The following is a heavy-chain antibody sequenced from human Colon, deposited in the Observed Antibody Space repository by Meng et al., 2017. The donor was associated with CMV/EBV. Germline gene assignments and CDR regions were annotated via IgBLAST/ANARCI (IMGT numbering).Heavy chain of an antibody. J-gene: IGHJ4*02. CDR2: IYYSGST. Sequence: LTCTVSGGSISSSSYYWGWIRQPPGKGLEWIGSIYYSGSTYYNPSLKSRVTISVDTSKNQFSLKLSSVTAADTAVYYCARGGDCFDYWGQGTLVTVSS. D-gene: IGHD2-21*01. CDR1: GGSISSSSYY. V-gene: IGHV4-39*07. CDR3: ARGGDCFDY.